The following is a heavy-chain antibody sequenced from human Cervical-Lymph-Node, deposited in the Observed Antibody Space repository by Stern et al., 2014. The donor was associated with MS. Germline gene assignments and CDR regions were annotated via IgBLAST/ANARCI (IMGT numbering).Heavy chain of an antibody. D-gene: IGHD3-16*01. J-gene: IGHJ4*02. V-gene: IGHV1-18*04. CDR3: ARGRTYDYPSTFDY. CDR1: GYTFNSYG. Sequence: VQLGQSAAEVKKPGASVKVSCKASGYTFNSYGITWVRQAPGQGLEWMGGISAYNGNTNYAQKLQGRVTMTTDTSTTTAYMELRSLRSDDTAVYYCARGRTYDYPSTFDYWGQGTLVTVSS. CDR2: ISAYNGNT.